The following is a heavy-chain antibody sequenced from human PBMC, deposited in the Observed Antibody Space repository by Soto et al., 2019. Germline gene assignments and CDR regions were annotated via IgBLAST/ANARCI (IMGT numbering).Heavy chain of an antibody. CDR3: ASSPPRYYYDSSGYYLPWFDP. D-gene: IGHD3-22*01. J-gene: IGHJ5*02. Sequence: ASVKVSCKASGGTFSSYAISWVRQAPGQVLEWMGGIIPIFGTSNYAQKFQGRVTIPADESTSTAYMELSSLRSEDTAVYYCASSPPRYYYDSSGYYLPWFDPWGQGTLVTVSS. V-gene: IGHV1-69*13. CDR2: IIPIFGTS. CDR1: GGTFSSYA.